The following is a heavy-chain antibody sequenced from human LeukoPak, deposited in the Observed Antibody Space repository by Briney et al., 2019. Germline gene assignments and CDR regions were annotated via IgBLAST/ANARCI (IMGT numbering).Heavy chain of an antibody. CDR3: ARDSSGGYYYMDV. D-gene: IGHD2-15*01. J-gene: IGHJ6*03. V-gene: IGHV1-2*02. CDR1: GGTFSRYG. Sequence: ASVKVSCKAFGGTFSRYGFSWVRQAPGQGLEWMGWINPNSGGTNYARKFQGRVTMTRDTSISTAYMELNSLISDDTAVYYCARDSSGGYYYMDVWGKGTTVTVSS. CDR2: INPNSGGT.